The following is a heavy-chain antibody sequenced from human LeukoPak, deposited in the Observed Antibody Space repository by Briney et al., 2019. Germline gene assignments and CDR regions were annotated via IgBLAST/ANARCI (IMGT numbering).Heavy chain of an antibody. CDR3: ATLYSSTWPIY. CDR1: GYSFASYW. D-gene: IGHD6-13*01. J-gene: IGHJ4*02. Sequence: PGESLKISCQGSGYSFASYWTGWVRQMPGKGLEWMGIIYPGDSDTRYSPSFQGQVTISADKSISTAFLQWSSLKASDTAMYYCATLYSSTWPIYWGQGTLVTVSS. V-gene: IGHV5-51*01. CDR2: IYPGDSDT.